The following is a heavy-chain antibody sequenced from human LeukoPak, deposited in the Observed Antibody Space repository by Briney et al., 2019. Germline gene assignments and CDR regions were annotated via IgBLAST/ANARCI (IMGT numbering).Heavy chain of an antibody. Sequence: SVKVSCKASGGTFSSYAISWVRQAPGQGLEWMGGIIPIFGTANYAQKFQGRVTITADESTSTAYMELSSLRSEDTAVYYCARPYCGGDCYDAFDIWGQGTMVTVSS. V-gene: IGHV1-69*13. D-gene: IGHD2-21*01. CDR1: GGTFSSYA. CDR2: IIPIFGTA. J-gene: IGHJ3*02. CDR3: ARPYCGGDCYDAFDI.